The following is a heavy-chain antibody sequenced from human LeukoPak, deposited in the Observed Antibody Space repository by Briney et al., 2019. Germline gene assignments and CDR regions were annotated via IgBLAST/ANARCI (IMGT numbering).Heavy chain of an antibody. J-gene: IGHJ5*02. Sequence: SETLSLTCDVYGGSFSGYYWSWIRQSPGKGLEWIGEINHSGNTNYNPSLKSRVTISVDTSKNQFSLKLSSVTAADTAVYYCAREMIRSGWFDPWGQGTLVTVSS. D-gene: IGHD3-16*01. CDR3: AREMIRSGWFDP. CDR2: INHSGNT. CDR1: GGSFSGYY. V-gene: IGHV4-34*01.